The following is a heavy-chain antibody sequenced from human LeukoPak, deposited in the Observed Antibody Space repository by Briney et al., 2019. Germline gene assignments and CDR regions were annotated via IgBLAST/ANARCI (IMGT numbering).Heavy chain of an antibody. Sequence: GGSLRLSCAASGFTFSSYGMHWVRQAPGKGLEWVAVIWYDGSNKYYADSVKGRFTISRDNSKNTLYLQMNSLRAEDTAVYYCARGTVTTGQFVYGMDVWGQGTTVTVSS. CDR3: ARGTVTTGQFVYGMDV. D-gene: IGHD4-11*01. CDR2: IWYDGSNK. J-gene: IGHJ6*02. CDR1: GFTFSSYG. V-gene: IGHV3-33*01.